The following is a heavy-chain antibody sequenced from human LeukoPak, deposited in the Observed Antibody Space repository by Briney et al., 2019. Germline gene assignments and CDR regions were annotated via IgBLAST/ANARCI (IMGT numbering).Heavy chain of an antibody. J-gene: IGHJ6*03. CDR1: GFTFSDYY. CDR3: ARDSIVRGNIGNDMDV. D-gene: IGHD2-8*01. V-gene: IGHV3-11*01. CDR2: ISHSGRTM. Sequence: GGSLRLSCAASGFTFSDYYMSWIRQAPGKGLEWVSYISHSGRTMYYADSVKGRFTISRDNAKNSLYLQMNSLRAGDTAVYYCARDSIVRGNIGNDMDVWGKGTTVTISS.